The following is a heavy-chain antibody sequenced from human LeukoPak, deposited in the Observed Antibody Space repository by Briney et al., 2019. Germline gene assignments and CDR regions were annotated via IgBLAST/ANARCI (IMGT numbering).Heavy chain of an antibody. CDR2: ISYDGSNK. J-gene: IGHJ3*02. Sequence: GGSLRLSCAASGFTFSSYAMHWVRQAPGKGLEWVAVISYDGSNKYYADSVKGRFTISRDNSKNTLYLQMNSLRAEDTAVYYCARTLSRWDDAFDIWGQGTIVTVSS. D-gene: IGHD1-26*01. CDR1: GFTFSSYA. CDR3: ARTLSRWDDAFDI. V-gene: IGHV3-30*04.